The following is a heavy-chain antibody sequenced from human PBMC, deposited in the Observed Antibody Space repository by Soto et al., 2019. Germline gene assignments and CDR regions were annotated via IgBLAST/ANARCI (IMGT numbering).Heavy chain of an antibody. CDR3: ARDLSPQLPNDY. D-gene: IGHD2-2*01. J-gene: IGHJ4*02. CDR1: GYSFTSYW. V-gene: IGHV5-10-1*01. CDR2: IDPSDSYT. Sequence: HGESLKISCKGSGYSFTSYWISWVRQMPGKGLEWMGRIDPSDSYTNYSPSFQGHVTISADKSISTAYLQWSSLRAEDTAVYYCARDLSPQLPNDYWGQGTLVTVSS.